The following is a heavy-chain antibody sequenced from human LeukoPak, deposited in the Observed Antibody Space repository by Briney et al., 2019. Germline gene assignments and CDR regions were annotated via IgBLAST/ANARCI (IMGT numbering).Heavy chain of an antibody. J-gene: IGHJ6*04. Sequence: EGSLRLSCAASGFTFSSYWMSWVRQAPGKGLEWVANIKQDGSEKYYVDSMKGRFTISRDNAKNSLYLQMNSLTAEDTAVYYCARMPRGPDVWGKGTTVTVSS. CDR2: IKQDGSEK. V-gene: IGHV3-7*01. CDR1: GFTFSSYW. D-gene: IGHD2-2*01. CDR3: ARMPRGPDV.